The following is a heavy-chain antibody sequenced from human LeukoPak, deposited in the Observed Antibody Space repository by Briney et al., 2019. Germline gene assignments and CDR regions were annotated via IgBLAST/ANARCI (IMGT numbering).Heavy chain of an antibody. J-gene: IGHJ3*02. V-gene: IGHV4-39*01. CDR3: ARSRPKSYYEGGLFAFDI. D-gene: IGHD3-22*01. Sequence: SETLSLTCTVSGGSISSSSYYWGWIRQPPGKGLEWIGSIYYSGNTYYNPSLKSRVTISVDTSKNQFSLKLSSVTAADTAVYYCARSRPKSYYEGGLFAFDIWGQGTMVTVSS. CDR2: IYYSGNT. CDR1: GGSISSSSYY.